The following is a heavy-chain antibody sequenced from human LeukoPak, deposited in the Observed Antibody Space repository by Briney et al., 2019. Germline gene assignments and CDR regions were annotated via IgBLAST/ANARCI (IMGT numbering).Heavy chain of an antibody. CDR1: GFTFSSYG. Sequence: GGSLRLSCAASGFTFSSYGMHWVRQAPGKGLEWVEFIRYDGSNKYYADSVKGRFTISRDNSKNTLYLQMNSLRAEDTAVYYCAKKGDQLLLPRGGFDYWGQGTLVTVSS. J-gene: IGHJ4*02. CDR2: IRYDGSNK. V-gene: IGHV3-30*02. CDR3: AKKGDQLLLPRGGFDY. D-gene: IGHD2-2*01.